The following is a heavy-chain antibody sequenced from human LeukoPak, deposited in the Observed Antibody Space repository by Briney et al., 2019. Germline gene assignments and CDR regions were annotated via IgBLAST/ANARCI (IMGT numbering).Heavy chain of an antibody. Sequence: GGSLRLSCAASEFTFSSYEMNWVRQAPGKGLEWVSYISSSGSTIYYADSVKGRFTISRDNAKNSLYLQMNSLRAEDTAVYYCARSYYYYMDVWGKGTTVTISS. CDR1: EFTFSSYE. J-gene: IGHJ6*03. CDR2: ISSSGSTI. CDR3: ARSYYYYMDV. V-gene: IGHV3-48*03.